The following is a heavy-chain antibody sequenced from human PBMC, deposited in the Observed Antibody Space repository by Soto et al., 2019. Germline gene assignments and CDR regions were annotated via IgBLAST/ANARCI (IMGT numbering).Heavy chain of an antibody. CDR2: ISYSGST. V-gene: IGHV4-39*07. D-gene: IGHD2-15*01. CDR3: AAAPRY. J-gene: IGHJ4*02. Sequence: PSETLSLTCTVSGGSISSDSYYWGWIRQSPEKGLEWIASISYSGSTYYNPTLKSRVTISVDTSKNQFSLKLSSVTAADTAVYYCAAAPRYWGQGTLVTVSS. CDR1: GGSISSDSYY.